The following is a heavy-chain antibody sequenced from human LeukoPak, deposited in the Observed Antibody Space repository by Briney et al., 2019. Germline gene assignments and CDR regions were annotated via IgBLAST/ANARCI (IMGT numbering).Heavy chain of an antibody. D-gene: IGHD6-19*01. CDR2: ISAYNSDT. Sequence: GASVKVSCKASGYRFSNYGITWVRQAPGQGHECMGWISAYNSDTNYAQNFQGRLTMTTDTSTNTAYMELRSLRSDDTAVYYCARVGSPYSQNSGWKLFFGYCGQGTLVTVSS. CDR1: GYRFSNYG. CDR3: ARVGSPYSQNSGWKLFFGY. V-gene: IGHV1-18*01. J-gene: IGHJ4*02.